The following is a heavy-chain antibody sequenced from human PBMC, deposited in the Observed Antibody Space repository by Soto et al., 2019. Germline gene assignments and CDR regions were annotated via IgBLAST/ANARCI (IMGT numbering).Heavy chain of an antibody. CDR2: ILYDGSNK. V-gene: IGHV3-30*18. CDR3: AKSRDAYNFYFYYGMDV. Sequence: QVQLVESGGGVVQPGTSLRLSCAASGFTFSNYGMHWVRQTPSKGLEWVALILYDGSNKYYADSVKGRFTIARDNSKNTLYLQVSSLRAEDTAVYYCAKSRDAYNFYFYYGMDVWGQGTSVTVSS. D-gene: IGHD1-1*01. CDR1: GFTFSNYG. J-gene: IGHJ6*02.